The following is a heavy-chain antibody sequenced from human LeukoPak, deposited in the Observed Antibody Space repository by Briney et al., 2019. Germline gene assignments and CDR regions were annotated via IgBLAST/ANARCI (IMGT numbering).Heavy chain of an antibody. CDR1: GFTFSSYE. CDR2: ISSSGSTI. Sequence: GGSLRLSCAASGFTFSSYEMNWVRQAPGKGLEWVSYISSSGSTIYYADSVKGRFTFSRDNAENSLYLQMNSLRAEDTAVYYCARDRWLQSEDYYMDVWGKGTTVTISS. J-gene: IGHJ6*03. V-gene: IGHV3-48*03. CDR3: ARDRWLQSEDYYMDV. D-gene: IGHD5-24*01.